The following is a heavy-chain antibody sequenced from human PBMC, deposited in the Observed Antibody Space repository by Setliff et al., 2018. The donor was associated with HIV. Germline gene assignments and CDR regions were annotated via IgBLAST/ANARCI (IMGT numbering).Heavy chain of an antibody. CDR2: IYTSGST. CDR3: ASRRGGGFLAWPDPYFDY. CDR1: GGSISSGSYY. V-gene: IGHV4-61*09. D-gene: IGHD3-3*01. J-gene: IGHJ4*02. Sequence: SETLSLTCTVSGGSISSGSYYWSWIRQPAGKGLEWIGHIYTSGSTNYNPSLKSRVIISIDTSKNQFSLKLFSVTAADTAVYYCASRRGGGFLAWPDPYFDYWGQGTLVTVS.